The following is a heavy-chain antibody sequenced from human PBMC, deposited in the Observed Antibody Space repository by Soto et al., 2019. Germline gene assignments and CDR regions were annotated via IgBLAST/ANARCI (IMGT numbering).Heavy chain of an antibody. D-gene: IGHD3-9*01. CDR2: ISGSGGST. Sequence: EVQLLESGGGLVQPGSSLRLSCAASGFTFSNYAMSWVRQTPGGGLEWVSSISGSGGSTFYADSVKGRFTISRDNPKNTLYLQTNSLRADDTAVYYCAKRRRDDTLTGFYLTFFDYWGRGTLVTVPS. V-gene: IGHV3-23*01. J-gene: IGHJ4*02. CDR1: GFTFSNYA. CDR3: AKRRRDDTLTGFYLTFFDY.